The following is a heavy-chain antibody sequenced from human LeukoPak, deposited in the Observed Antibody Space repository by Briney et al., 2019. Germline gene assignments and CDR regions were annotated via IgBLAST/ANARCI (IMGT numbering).Heavy chain of an antibody. CDR1: GFTFSSYA. D-gene: IGHD3-22*01. J-gene: IGHJ4*02. V-gene: IGHV3-30-3*01. CDR2: ISYDGSNK. CDR3: ARDKPHYYYDSSGYQPSDY. Sequence: GGSLRLSCAASGFTFSSYAMHWVRQAPGKGLEWVAVISYDGSNKYYADSVKGRFTISRDNSKNTLYLQMNSPRAEDTAVYYCARDKPHYYYDSSGYQPSDYWGQGTLVTVSS.